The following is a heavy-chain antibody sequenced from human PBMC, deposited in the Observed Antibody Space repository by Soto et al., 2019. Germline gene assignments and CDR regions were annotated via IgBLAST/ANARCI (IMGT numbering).Heavy chain of an antibody. V-gene: IGHV3-30-3*01. J-gene: IGHJ4*02. D-gene: IGHD6-19*01. CDR2: ISYDGSNK. Sequence: LRLSSEASRFTFSSYAMHWVLQAPGKGLEWVAVISYDGSNKYYADSVKGRFTISRDNSKNTLYLQMNSLRAEDTAVYYCARPAPRIEVAGTTFDYWGQGALVTVAS. CDR1: RFTFSSYA. CDR3: ARPAPRIEVAGTTFDY.